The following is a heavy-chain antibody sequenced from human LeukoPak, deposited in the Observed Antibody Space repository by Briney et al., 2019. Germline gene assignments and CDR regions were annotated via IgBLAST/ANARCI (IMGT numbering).Heavy chain of an antibody. J-gene: IGHJ3*02. V-gene: IGHV3-9*03. CDR2: ISWNSGSI. Sequence: PGRSLRLSCAASGFTFDDYAMHWVRQAPGKGLEWVSGISWNSGSIGYADSVKGRFTISRDNAKNSLYLQMNSLRAEDMVLYYCAKGSMATINDAFDIWGQGTMVTVSS. CDR1: GFTFDDYA. D-gene: IGHD5-24*01. CDR3: AKGSMATINDAFDI.